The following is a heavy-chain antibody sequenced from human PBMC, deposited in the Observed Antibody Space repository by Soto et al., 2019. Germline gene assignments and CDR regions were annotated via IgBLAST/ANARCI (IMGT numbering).Heavy chain of an antibody. CDR2: IYYSGST. CDR1: GGSISSGGYY. V-gene: IGHV4-31*03. Sequence: PSETLSLTCTVSGGSISSGGYYWSWIRQHPGKGLEWIGYIYYSGSTYYNPSLKSRVTISVDTSKNQFSLKLSSVTAADTAVYYCARVGMYDYVWGSYRYSGHFDYWGQGTLVTVSS. D-gene: IGHD3-16*02. J-gene: IGHJ4*02. CDR3: ARVGMYDYVWGSYRYSGHFDY.